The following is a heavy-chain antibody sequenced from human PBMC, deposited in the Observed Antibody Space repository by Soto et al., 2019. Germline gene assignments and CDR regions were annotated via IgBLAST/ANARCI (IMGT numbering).Heavy chain of an antibody. J-gene: IGHJ6*02. CDR2: ISGSGVSK. CDR3: AREKIYYDSRGDYYVYGRDV. Sequence: PGGSMRLSCVVSGFIFSSSAMNWVRQAPGKGLEWVSTISGSGVSKYYADSVKGRFTISRDNAKNSLYLQMNNVRAEDTAVYYCAREKIYYDSRGDYYVYGRDVWGQGTTDSVS. CDR1: GFIFSSSA. D-gene: IGHD3-22*01. V-gene: IGHV3-21*01.